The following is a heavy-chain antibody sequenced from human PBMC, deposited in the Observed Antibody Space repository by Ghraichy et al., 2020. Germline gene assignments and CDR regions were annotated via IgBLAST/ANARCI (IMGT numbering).Heavy chain of an antibody. V-gene: IGHV4-34*01. CDR1: GGSFSGYY. D-gene: IGHD3-10*01. CDR2: INHSGST. Sequence: GSLRLSCAVYGGSFSGYYWSWIRQPPGKGLEWIGEINHSGSTNYNPSLKSRVTISVDTSKNQFSLKLSSVTAADTAVYYCARGRRGGGDYWGQGTLVTVSS. J-gene: IGHJ4*02. CDR3: ARGRRGGGDY.